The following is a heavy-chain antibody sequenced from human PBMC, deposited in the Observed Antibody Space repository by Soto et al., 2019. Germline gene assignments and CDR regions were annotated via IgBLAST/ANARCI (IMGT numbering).Heavy chain of an antibody. CDR2: FDPEDGET. CDR1: GYTLTELS. J-gene: IGHJ4*02. D-gene: IGHD3-10*01. V-gene: IGHV1-24*01. CDR3: ATPYYYDSGSYIQFDY. Sequence: ASVKVSCKVSGYTLTELSMHWVRQAPGKGLEWMGGFDPEDGETIYAQKFQGRVTMTEDTSTDTAYMELSSLRSEDTAVYYCATPYYYDSGSYIQFDYWGQGTLVTVSS.